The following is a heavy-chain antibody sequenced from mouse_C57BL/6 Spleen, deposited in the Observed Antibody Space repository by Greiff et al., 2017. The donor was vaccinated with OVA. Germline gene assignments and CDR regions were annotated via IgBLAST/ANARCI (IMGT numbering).Heavy chain of an antibody. D-gene: IGHD2-1*01. V-gene: IGHV1-61*01. Sequence: VKLQQPGAELVRPGSSVKLSCKASGYTFTSYWMDWVKQRPGQGLEWIGNIYPSDSETHYNQKFKDKATLTVDKSSSTAYMQLSSLTSEDSAVYYCARRGYYGTLYWYFDVWGTGTTVTVSS. CDR1: GYTFTSYW. J-gene: IGHJ1*03. CDR2: IYPSDSET. CDR3: ARRGYYGTLYWYFDV.